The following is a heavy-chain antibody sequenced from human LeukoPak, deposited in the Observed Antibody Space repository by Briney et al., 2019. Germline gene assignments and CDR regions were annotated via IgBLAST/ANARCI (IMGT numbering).Heavy chain of an antibody. Sequence: GGSLRLSCAASGFTFSSYAMSWVRQAPGKGLEWVSAISGSGGSTYYADSVKGRFTISRDNSKNTLYLQMNSLRAEDTAVYYCANAYKRGYSGCGYFDLWGRGTLVTVSS. J-gene: IGHJ2*01. V-gene: IGHV3-23*01. D-gene: IGHD5-12*01. CDR3: ANAYKRGYSGCGYFDL. CDR2: ISGSGGST. CDR1: GFTFSSYA.